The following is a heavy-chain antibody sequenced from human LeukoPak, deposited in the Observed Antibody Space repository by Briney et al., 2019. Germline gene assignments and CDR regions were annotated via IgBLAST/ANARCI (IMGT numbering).Heavy chain of an antibody. CDR1: GYTFAGYY. D-gene: IGHD5-12*01. CDR3: ARFGYSGYDLNLDY. V-gene: IGHV1-2*06. Sequence: SVKVSCKASGYTFAGYYIQWVRQAPRHRLEWMGRINPSNGDTKYAQNFRGRVTMTRDTYMTTAYMELNSLRFDDTAVYYCARFGYSGYDLNLDYWGQGTLVTVSS. J-gene: IGHJ4*02. CDR2: INPSNGDT.